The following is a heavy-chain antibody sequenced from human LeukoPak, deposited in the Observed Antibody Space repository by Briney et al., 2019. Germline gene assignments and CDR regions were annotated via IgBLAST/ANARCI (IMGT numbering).Heavy chain of an antibody. CDR1: GFTFSSYW. CDR3: AKDSTYSTYYYDSSGPFDAFDI. J-gene: IGHJ3*02. D-gene: IGHD3-22*01. CDR2: INSDGSST. V-gene: IGHV3-74*01. Sequence: PGGSLRLSCAASGFTFSSYWMHWVRQAPGKGLVWVSRINSDGSSTSYADSVKGRFTISRDNAKNTLYLQMNSLRAEDTAVYYCAKDSTYSTYYYDSSGPFDAFDIWGQGTMVTVSS.